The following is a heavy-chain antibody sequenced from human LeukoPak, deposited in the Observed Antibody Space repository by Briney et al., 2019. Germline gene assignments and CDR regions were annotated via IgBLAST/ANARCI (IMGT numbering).Heavy chain of an antibody. Sequence: ASVKVSCKASGYTFDKYDINWVRQAPGQGLEWVGWVNPDSGNAGLGQKFRGRFTLTRNTSINTVYMEVNSLRSDDTAVYYCSRGAPVAIFGPGHEHYFEYWGQGTLLTVSS. CDR3: SRGAPVAIFGPGHEHYFEY. J-gene: IGHJ4*02. CDR1: GYTFDKYD. D-gene: IGHD3-3*01. CDR2: VNPDSGNA. V-gene: IGHV1-8*01.